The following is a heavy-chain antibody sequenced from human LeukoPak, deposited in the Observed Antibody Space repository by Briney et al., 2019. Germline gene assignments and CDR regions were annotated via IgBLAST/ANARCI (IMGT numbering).Heavy chain of an antibody. J-gene: IGHJ5*02. Sequence: GGSLRLSCAASGFTFDDYGMSWVRQAPGKGLEWVSGINWNGGSTGYADSVKGRFTISRDNAKNSLYLQMNSLRAEDTALYYCSRFKMYSGSYTNWFDPWGQGTLVTVSS. CDR2: INWNGGST. V-gene: IGHV3-20*04. CDR3: SRFKMYSGSYTNWFDP. CDR1: GFTFDDYG. D-gene: IGHD1-26*01.